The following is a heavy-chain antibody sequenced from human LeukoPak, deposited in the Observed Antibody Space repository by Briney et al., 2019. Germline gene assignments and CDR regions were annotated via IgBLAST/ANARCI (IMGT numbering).Heavy chain of an antibody. Sequence: TGGSLRLSCAASGFTFSSYWMHWVRQAPGKGLVWVSRTNSDGSSTSYADSVKGRFTISRDNAKNTLYLQMNSLRAEDTAVYYCARARRDCSGGSCYLDYWGQGTLVTVSS. J-gene: IGHJ4*02. CDR2: TNSDGSST. CDR1: GFTFSSYW. V-gene: IGHV3-74*01. CDR3: ARARRDCSGGSCYLDY. D-gene: IGHD2-15*01.